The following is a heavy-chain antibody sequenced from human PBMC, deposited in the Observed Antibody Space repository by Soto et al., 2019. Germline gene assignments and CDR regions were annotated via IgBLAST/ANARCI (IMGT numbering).Heavy chain of an antibody. Sequence: QVQLQESGPGLVKPSQTLSLTCTVSGGSISSGGYYWSWIRQHPGKGLEWIGYIYYSGSTYYNPSLKSRVTISVDTSKNQFSLKLSSVTAADTAVYYCARSPAYCGGDCDNAFDIWGQGTMVTVSS. V-gene: IGHV4-31*03. D-gene: IGHD2-21*02. J-gene: IGHJ3*02. CDR2: IYYSGST. CDR3: ARSPAYCGGDCDNAFDI. CDR1: GGSISSGGYY.